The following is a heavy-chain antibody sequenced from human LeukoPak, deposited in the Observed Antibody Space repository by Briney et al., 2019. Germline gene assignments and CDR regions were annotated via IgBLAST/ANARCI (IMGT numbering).Heavy chain of an antibody. CDR3: AKEQRRDYYFDY. CDR2: ISGSGGST. J-gene: IGHJ4*02. Sequence: SCKASGYTFSSYAMSWVRQAPGKGLEWVSAISGSGGSTYYADSVKGRFTISRGNSKNTLYLQMNSLRAEDTAVYYCAKEQRRDYYFDYWGQGTLVTVPS. CDR1: GYTFSSYA. D-gene: IGHD1-1*01. V-gene: IGHV3-23*01.